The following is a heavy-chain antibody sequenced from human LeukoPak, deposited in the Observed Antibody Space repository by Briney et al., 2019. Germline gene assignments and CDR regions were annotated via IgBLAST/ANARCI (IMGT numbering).Heavy chain of an antibody. CDR3: ARLAGGDYGDYEFADY. CDR2: IYYTGST. J-gene: IGHJ4*02. Sequence: PSEALSLTCSVSTYSISSGFYWGWIRQPPGKGLEWIGYIYYTGSTDYNPSLKSRVTILVDRSKNQFSLKLSSLTAADTAVYYCARLAGGDYGDYEFADYWGQGILVTVS. V-gene: IGHV4-38-2*02. CDR1: TYSISSGFY. D-gene: IGHD4-17*01.